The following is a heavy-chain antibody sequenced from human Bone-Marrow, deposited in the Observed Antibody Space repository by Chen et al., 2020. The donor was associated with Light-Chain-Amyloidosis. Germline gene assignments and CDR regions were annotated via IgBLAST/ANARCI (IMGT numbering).Heavy chain of an antibody. CDR3: ARRIDGYNFDY. CDR1: GYTFPNYW. Sequence: EVQLEQSGPEVKKPGESLKISCKGSGYTFPNYWIGWVRQMPGKGPEWMGVIYPDDSDDRYSPSFEGQVTISAEKTLTTAYLKWRSLRGSHTAMYYCARRIDGYNFDYWGPRPLVPVSS. CDR2: IYPDDSDD. J-gene: IGHJ4*02. D-gene: IGHD5-12*01. V-gene: IGHV5-51*01.